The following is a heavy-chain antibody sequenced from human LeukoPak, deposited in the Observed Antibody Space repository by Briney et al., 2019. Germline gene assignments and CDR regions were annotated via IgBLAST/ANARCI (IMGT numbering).Heavy chain of an antibody. CDR3: ARDQDWNYAFDI. D-gene: IGHD1-7*01. CDR1: GYTLTSYF. V-gene: IGHV1-46*01. J-gene: IGHJ3*02. Sequence: ASVKVSCKASGYTLTSYFIHWVRQAPGQGLEWMGIINPSGGSTSYAQKFQGRVTMTRDTSTSTVYMELRSLRSEDTAVYYCARDQDWNYAFDIWGQGTMVTVSS. CDR2: INPSGGST.